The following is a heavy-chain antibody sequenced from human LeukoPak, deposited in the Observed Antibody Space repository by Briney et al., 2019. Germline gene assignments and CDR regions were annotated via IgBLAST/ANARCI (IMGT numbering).Heavy chain of an antibody. D-gene: IGHD3-16*01. CDR1: VFTFSSYS. Sequence: PGGSLRLSCAASVFTFSSYSMNWVRQAAGKGLEWVSSISSSSSYIYYADSVKGRFTISRDNAKNSLYLQMNSLRAEDTAVYYCAPHRGSSSPIDYWAQGALVTVSS. J-gene: IGHJ4*02. CDR2: ISSSSSYI. CDR3: APHRGSSSPIDY. V-gene: IGHV3-21*01.